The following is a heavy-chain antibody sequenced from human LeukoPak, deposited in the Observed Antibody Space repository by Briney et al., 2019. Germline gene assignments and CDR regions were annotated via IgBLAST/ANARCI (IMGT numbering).Heavy chain of an antibody. D-gene: IGHD6-19*01. CDR3: AKDSDIAVTGTDDAFDL. CDR1: GFTFSSYA. Sequence: GGSLGLSCAASGFTFSSYALSWVRQAPGKGLEWVSSIGGSGGSTYYADSVKGRFTISRDNSKNSLYLQVNSLRAEDTAVYYCAKDSDIAVTGTDDAFDLWGQGTMVTVSS. V-gene: IGHV3-23*01. J-gene: IGHJ3*01. CDR2: IGGSGGST.